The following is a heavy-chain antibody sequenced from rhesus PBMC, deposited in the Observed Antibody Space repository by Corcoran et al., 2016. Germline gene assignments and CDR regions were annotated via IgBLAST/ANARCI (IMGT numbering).Heavy chain of an antibody. CDR1: GYTFTELS. V-gene: IGHV1-156D*01. CDR2: VNPVSGEI. Sequence: EVQLVQSGAEVKKPGASVKVSCKVSGYTFTELSMHWVRQAPGKGLEVRGGVNPVSGEIIHAGKFSARGARTEYTSTDPAYMELSSLRSEDTAVYYGASSYSGYPDFDYWGQGVLVTVSS. J-gene: IGHJ4*01. CDR3: ASSYSGYPDFDY. D-gene: IGHD5-24*01.